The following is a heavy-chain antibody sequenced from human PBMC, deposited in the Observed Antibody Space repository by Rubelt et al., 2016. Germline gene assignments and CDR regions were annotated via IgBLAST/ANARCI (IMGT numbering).Heavy chain of an antibody. Sequence: QVQLVQSGAEVKKPGASVKVSCKASGYTFTSYGISWVRQAPGHGLEWMGWISAYNGNTNYAQKRKGMRLMHADTATSAAYRELRSLRSDGTAVYYWARDPLPVRGVIMTPTHWGQGTLVTVSS. V-gene: IGHV1-18*01. CDR1: GYTFTSYG. D-gene: IGHD3-10*01. CDR3: ARDPLPVRGVIMTPTH. CDR2: ISAYNGNT. J-gene: IGHJ4*02.